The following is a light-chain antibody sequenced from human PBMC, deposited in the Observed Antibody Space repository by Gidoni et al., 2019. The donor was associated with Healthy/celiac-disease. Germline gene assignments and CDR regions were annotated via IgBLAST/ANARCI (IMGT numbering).Light chain of an antibody. J-gene: IGKJ4*01. CDR2: GAS. V-gene: IGKV3-20*01. CDR1: QSVSSSY. Sequence: EFVLTQSPGTLSLSPGERATLSCRASQSVSSSYLAWYQQKPGQAPRLLIYGASSRATGIPDRFSGSGSGTDFTLTISRLEPEDFAVYYCQQYGSSPQRTFGGGTKVEIK. CDR3: QQYGSSPQRT.